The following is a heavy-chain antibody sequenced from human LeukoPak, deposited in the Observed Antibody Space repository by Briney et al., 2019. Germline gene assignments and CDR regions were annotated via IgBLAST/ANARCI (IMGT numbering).Heavy chain of an antibody. Sequence: SETLSLTCTVSGGSISSNAYYWGWIRQPPGKGLEWIGSIYYSGTAYYNPSLKSRVTISVDTSKNQFSLKLSSVTAADTAVYYCARGRTGTLTAYYYYYMDDWGKGTTVTVSS. J-gene: IGHJ6*03. D-gene: IGHD1-14*01. V-gene: IGHV4-39*07. CDR1: GGSISSNAYY. CDR3: ARGRTGTLTAYYYYYMDD. CDR2: IYYSGTA.